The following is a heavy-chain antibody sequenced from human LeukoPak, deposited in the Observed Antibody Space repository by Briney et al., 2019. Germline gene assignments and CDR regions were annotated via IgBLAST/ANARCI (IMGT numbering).Heavy chain of an antibody. CDR2: INHSGST. CDR3: ARGLYYDFWSGYSYPFDY. J-gene: IGHJ4*02. Sequence: SETLSLTCAVYGGSFSGYYWSWIRQPPGKGLEWIGEINHSGSTNYNPSLKSRVTISVDTSMNQFSLKLSSVTAADTAVYYCARGLYYDFWSGYSYPFDYWGQGTLVTVSS. D-gene: IGHD3-3*01. V-gene: IGHV4-34*01. CDR1: GGSFSGYY.